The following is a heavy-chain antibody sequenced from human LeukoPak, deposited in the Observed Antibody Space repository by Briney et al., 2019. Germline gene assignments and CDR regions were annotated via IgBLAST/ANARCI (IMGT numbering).Heavy chain of an antibody. CDR3: ARDQLITGTRSYYYYYMDV. CDR1: GDSVSSNSAA. Sequence: SQTLSLTCAISGDSVSSNSAAWNWIRRSPSRGLEWLGRTYYRSKWYNDYAVSVKSRITINPDTSKNQFSLQLNSVTPEDTAVYYCARDQLITGTRSYYYYYMDVWGKGTTVTVSS. V-gene: IGHV6-1*01. D-gene: IGHD1-20*01. J-gene: IGHJ6*03. CDR2: TYYRSKWYN.